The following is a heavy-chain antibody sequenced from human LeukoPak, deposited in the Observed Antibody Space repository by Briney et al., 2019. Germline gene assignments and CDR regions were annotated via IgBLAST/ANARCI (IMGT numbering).Heavy chain of an antibody. CDR2: IRYDGSNK. D-gene: IGHD3-16*01. Sequence: GGSLRLSCAASGFTFSSYGMHWVRQAPGKGLEWVAFIRYDGSNKYYADSVKGRFTISRDNSKNTLYLQMNSLKTEDTAVYYCTRGGWGVPGHWGQGTLVTVSS. CDR3: TRGGWGVPGH. V-gene: IGHV3-30*02. J-gene: IGHJ4*02. CDR1: GFTFSSYG.